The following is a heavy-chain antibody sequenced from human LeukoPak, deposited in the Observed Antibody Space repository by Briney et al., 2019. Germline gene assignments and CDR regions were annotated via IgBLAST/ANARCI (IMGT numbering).Heavy chain of an antibody. Sequence: ASVKVSCKASGYTFTSYYMHWVRQAPGQGLEWMGIINPSGGSTSYAQKFQGRVTMTRDTSTSTVYMELSSLRSEDTAVYYCARAGGIAAAGTRRNWFDPWGQGTLVTVSS. CDR1: GYTFTSYY. V-gene: IGHV1-46*01. CDR2: INPSGGST. CDR3: ARAGGIAAAGTRRNWFDP. D-gene: IGHD6-13*01. J-gene: IGHJ5*02.